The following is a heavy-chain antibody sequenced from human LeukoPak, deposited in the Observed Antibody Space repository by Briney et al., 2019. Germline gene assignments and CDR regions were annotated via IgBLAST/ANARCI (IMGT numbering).Heavy chain of an antibody. V-gene: IGHV1-69*05. J-gene: IGHJ4*02. Sequence: SVKVSCKASGGTSSSYAISWVRQAPGQGLEWMGRIIPIFGTANYAQKFQGRVTITTDESTSTAYMELSSLRSEDTAVYYCARDGPRWFGELWGYYFDYWGQGTLVTVSS. CDR3: ARDGPRWFGELWGYYFDY. CDR2: IIPIFGTA. D-gene: IGHD3-10*01. CDR1: GGTSSSYA.